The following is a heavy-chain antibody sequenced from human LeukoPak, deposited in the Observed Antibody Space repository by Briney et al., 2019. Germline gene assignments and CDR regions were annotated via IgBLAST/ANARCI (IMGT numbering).Heavy chain of an antibody. Sequence: GGSLRLSCAASGFTFARYSMSWVRQAPGKGLKWVLGITGSGADTDYSDSVKGRFSASRDNSKNMLYLHMNSLRAEDTAIYYCVFGQLRVVPTHFNYWGRGTLVTVSS. CDR1: GFTFARYS. CDR2: ITGSGADT. V-gene: IGHV3-23*01. D-gene: IGHD3-3*01. J-gene: IGHJ4*02. CDR3: VFGQLRVVPTHFNY.